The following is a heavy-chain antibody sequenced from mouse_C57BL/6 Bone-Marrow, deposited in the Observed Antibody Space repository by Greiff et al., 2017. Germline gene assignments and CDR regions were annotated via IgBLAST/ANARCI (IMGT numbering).Heavy chain of an antibody. V-gene: IGHV5-6*01. D-gene: IGHD1-1*01. CDR1: GFTFSSYG. CDR2: ISSGGSYT. Sequence: VHLVESGGDLVKPGGSLKLSCAASGFTFSSYGMSWVRQTPDKRLEWVATISSGGSYTYYPDSVKGRFTISRDNAKNTLYLQMSSLKSEDTAMYYCARQYYYGSSYSFDYWGQGTTLTVSS. CDR3: ARQYYYGSSYSFDY. J-gene: IGHJ2*01.